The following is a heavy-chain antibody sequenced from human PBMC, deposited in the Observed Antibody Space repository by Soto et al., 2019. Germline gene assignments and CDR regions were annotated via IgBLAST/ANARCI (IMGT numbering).Heavy chain of an antibody. J-gene: IGHJ6*02. CDR2: IWYDGSNK. V-gene: IGHV3-33*01. CDR1: GFTFSSYG. CDR3: ARDLGYSSSWYVYYYYYGMDV. Sequence: PGGSLRLSCAASGFTFSSYGMHWVRQAPGKGLEWVAVIWYDGSNKYYADSVKGRFTISRDNSKNTLYLQMNSLRAEDTAVYYCARDLGYSSSWYVYYYYYGMDVWGQGTTVTVSS. D-gene: IGHD6-13*01.